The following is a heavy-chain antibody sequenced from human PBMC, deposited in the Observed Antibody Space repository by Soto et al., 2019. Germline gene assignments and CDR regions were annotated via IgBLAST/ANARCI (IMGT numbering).Heavy chain of an antibody. Sequence: QAQLVQSGAEVKKPGASVNVSCKASGYDYVTYAITWVRQRPGQGLEGMGWISTLNGNTNYAQNFQGRVTMTTDTSTRIVHLELRSLRSDDTAVYYCARRVQVWLPDYYGMDVWGQGTTVTVSS. J-gene: IGHJ6*02. D-gene: IGHD5-18*01. CDR2: ISTLNGNT. CDR3: ARRVQVWLPDYYGMDV. CDR1: GYDYVTYA. V-gene: IGHV1-18*01.